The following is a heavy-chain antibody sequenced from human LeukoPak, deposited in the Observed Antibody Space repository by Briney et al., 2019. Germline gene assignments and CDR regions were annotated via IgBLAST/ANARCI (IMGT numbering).Heavy chain of an antibody. CDR1: GFTFSSYS. Sequence: GGSLRLSCAASGFTFSSYSMNWVRQAPGKGLEWVSYISSSSSTIYYADSVKGRFTISRDNAKNSLYLQMNSLRAEDTAVYYCARGEHQLLFGPVAFDIWGQGTMVTVSS. D-gene: IGHD2-2*01. J-gene: IGHJ3*02. V-gene: IGHV3-48*04. CDR3: ARGEHQLLFGPVAFDI. CDR2: ISSSSSTI.